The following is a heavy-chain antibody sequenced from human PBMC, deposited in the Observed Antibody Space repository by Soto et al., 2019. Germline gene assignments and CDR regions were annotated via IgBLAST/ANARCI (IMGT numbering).Heavy chain of an antibody. CDR3: ARSRVAVAAVDY. CDR2: MNPNSGNT. D-gene: IGHD6-19*01. J-gene: IGHJ4*02. Sequence: QVQLVQSGAEVKKPGASVKVSCKASGYTFTSYDINWVRQATRQGLEWMGWMNPNSGNTGYAQKFQGRVTMTRNTSISTAYMELSSLRSEDTAVYYCARSRVAVAAVDYWGQGTLVTVSS. V-gene: IGHV1-8*01. CDR1: GYTFTSYD.